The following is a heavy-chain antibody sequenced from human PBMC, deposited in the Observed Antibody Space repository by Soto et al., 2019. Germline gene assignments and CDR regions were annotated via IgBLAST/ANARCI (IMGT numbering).Heavy chain of an antibody. Sequence: QVQPQESGPGLVKPSETLSLTCTVSGGSISYYYWSWIRQPPGKALEWIGYIYYTGRTNYSPSLRSRVTMSADTSKNQFSLTLNSVTAADTAVYYCARQVSGSFDFWGRGTMVTVSS. CDR1: GGSISYYY. V-gene: IGHV4-59*08. J-gene: IGHJ3*01. D-gene: IGHD6-25*01. CDR2: IYYTGRT. CDR3: ARQVSGSFDF.